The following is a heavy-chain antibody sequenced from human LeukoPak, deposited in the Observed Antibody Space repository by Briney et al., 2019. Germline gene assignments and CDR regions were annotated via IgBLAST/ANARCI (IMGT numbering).Heavy chain of an antibody. CDR3: ARDEQQLVRSYYYYGMDV. Sequence: GASVKVSCKASGYTFTNFGISWVRQAPGQGLEWMGRIIPILGIANYAQKFQGRVAITADKSTSTAYMELSSLRSEDTAVYYCARDEQQLVRSYYYYGMDVWGQGTTVTVSS. J-gene: IGHJ6*02. D-gene: IGHD6-13*01. V-gene: IGHV1-69*04. CDR1: GYTFTNFG. CDR2: IIPILGIA.